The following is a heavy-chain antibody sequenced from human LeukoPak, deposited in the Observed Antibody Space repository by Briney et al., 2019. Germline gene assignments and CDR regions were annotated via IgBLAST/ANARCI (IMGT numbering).Heavy chain of an antibody. CDR1: GYTFTSYH. J-gene: IGHJ4*02. D-gene: IGHD1-26*01. V-gene: IGHV1-46*01. Sequence: ASVKVSCKASGYTFTSYHMHWVRQAPGQGLEWMGLINLSGGSTTYAQRFQGRVTITADESTSTAYMELSSLRSEDTAVYYCARHSIVGASFDYWGQGTLVTVSS. CDR3: ARHSIVGASFDY. CDR2: INLSGGST.